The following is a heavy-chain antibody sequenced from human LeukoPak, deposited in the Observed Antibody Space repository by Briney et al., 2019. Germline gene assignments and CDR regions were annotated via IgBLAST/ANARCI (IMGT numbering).Heavy chain of an antibody. CDR3: TKAGSLGSYSPN. V-gene: IGHV3-48*03. Sequence: GGSLRLSCAAPGFPFSSYEMDWVRQAPGKGLEWIEYISNSGNNTYYADSVRGRFTISRDNAKDSVYLQMNSLRVEDTAVYYCTKAGSLGSYSPNWGQGTLVSVSS. D-gene: IGHD1-26*01. CDR2: ISNSGNNT. CDR1: GFPFSSYE. J-gene: IGHJ4*02.